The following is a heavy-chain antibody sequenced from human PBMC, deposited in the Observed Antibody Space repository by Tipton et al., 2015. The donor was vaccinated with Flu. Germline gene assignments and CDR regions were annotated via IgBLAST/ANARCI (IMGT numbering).Heavy chain of an antibody. Sequence: TLSLTCTVSGGSISSYYWSWIRQPPPGKGLEWIGYIFYNGSTNYNPSLRRRVTISVARSKDQFSLRLTSVTAADTAVYFCARRDFSNYVSEPKNWFDFWGQGTLVTVSS. J-gene: IGHJ5*01. CDR1: GGSISSYY. D-gene: IGHD4-11*01. CDR3: ARRDFSNYVSEPKNWFDF. CDR2: IFYNGST. V-gene: IGHV4-59*08.